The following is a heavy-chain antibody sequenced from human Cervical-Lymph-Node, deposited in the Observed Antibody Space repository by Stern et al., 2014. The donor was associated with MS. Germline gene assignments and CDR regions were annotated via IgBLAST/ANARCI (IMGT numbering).Heavy chain of an antibody. Sequence: EVQLVESGGGSVQPGGSLRLSCAVSGVTFSSFWMHWVRQAPGEGLVWVSRTNEDGSITDYADSVKGRFSISRDNAQNTLYLQMNSLGAEDTATYYCALDLSGSRDNCGPGTLVTVSS. D-gene: IGHD6-19*01. CDR1: GVTFSSFW. CDR2: TNEDGSIT. J-gene: IGHJ4*02. V-gene: IGHV3-74*01. CDR3: ALDLSGSRDN.